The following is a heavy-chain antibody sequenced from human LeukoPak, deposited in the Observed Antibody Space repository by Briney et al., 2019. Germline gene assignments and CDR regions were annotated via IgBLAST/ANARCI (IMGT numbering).Heavy chain of an antibody. CDR3: ARMRSGSFGMDY. CDR1: GFTFSSYS. J-gene: IGHJ4*02. D-gene: IGHD1-26*01. V-gene: IGHV3-21*01. CDR2: ISSSSSYI. Sequence: PGGSLSLSCAASGFTFSSYSMKWVRHPPGKGLEWVSSISSSSSYIYYADSVKGRFTISRDNAKNSLYLQMNSLRAEDTAVYYCARMRSGSFGMDYWGQGTLVTVSS.